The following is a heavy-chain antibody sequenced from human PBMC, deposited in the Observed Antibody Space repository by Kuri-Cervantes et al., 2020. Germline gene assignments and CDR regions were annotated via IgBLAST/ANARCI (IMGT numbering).Heavy chain of an antibody. V-gene: IGHV1-69*13. CDR2: IIPIFGPA. CDR3: ARMSIAAAGTGGYYYYYYGMDV. Sequence: SVKVSCKASGGTFSSYAISWVRQAPGQGLEWMGGIIPIFGPANYAQKFQGRVTITADESTSTAYMELSSLRSEDTAVYYCARMSIAAAGTGGYYYYYYGMDVWGQGNTVNVSS. D-gene: IGHD6-13*01. CDR1: GGTFSSYA. J-gene: IGHJ6*02.